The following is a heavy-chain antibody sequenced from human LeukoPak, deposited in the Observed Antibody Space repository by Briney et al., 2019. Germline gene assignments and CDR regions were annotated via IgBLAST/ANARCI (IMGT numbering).Heavy chain of an antibody. D-gene: IGHD6-19*01. CDR1: GGSISSSSYY. V-gene: IGHV4-39*07. CDR2: IYTSGST. Sequence: SETLSLTCTVSGGSISSSSYYWGWIRQPPGKGLEWIGSIYTSGSTNYNPSLKSRVTMSVDTSKNQFSLKLSSVTAADTAVYYCARDSGWFLYDYWGQGTLVTVSS. CDR3: ARDSGWFLYDY. J-gene: IGHJ4*02.